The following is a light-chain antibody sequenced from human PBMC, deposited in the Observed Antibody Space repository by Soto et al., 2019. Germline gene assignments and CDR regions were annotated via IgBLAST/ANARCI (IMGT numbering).Light chain of an antibody. Sequence: QCALTQPRSVSGSPGQSVTISCTGTSSDVGGYNYVSWYQQHPGKAPKLMIYDVSKRPSGVPDRFSGSKSGNTASLTISGLQAEDEADYYCCSYAGSYTSWVFGGGTKVTVL. V-gene: IGLV2-11*01. CDR3: CSYAGSYTSWV. CDR1: SSDVGGYNY. J-gene: IGLJ3*02. CDR2: DVS.